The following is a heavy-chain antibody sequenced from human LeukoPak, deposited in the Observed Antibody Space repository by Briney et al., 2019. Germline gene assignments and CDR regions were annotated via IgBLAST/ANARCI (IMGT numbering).Heavy chain of an antibody. J-gene: IGHJ5*02. CDR2: ISGSGGST. D-gene: IGHD2-15*01. Sequence: PGGSLRLSSTASGFTFSSYAMSWVRQAPGKGLEWVSDISGSGGSTYYAGSVKGRFTISRDNSKNTLYLQMNSLRAEDTAVYYCAKEGATTPYSNWFDPWGQGTLVTLSS. V-gene: IGHV3-23*01. CDR3: AKEGATTPYSNWFDP. CDR1: GFTFSSYA.